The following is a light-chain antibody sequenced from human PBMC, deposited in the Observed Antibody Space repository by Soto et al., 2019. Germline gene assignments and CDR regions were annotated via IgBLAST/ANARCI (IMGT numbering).Light chain of an antibody. V-gene: IGKV3-15*01. CDR3: PQYDTWPT. Sequence: EIVMTQSPATLSVSPGERATLSCRASQSVSSNLAWYQQKPCQAPRLLMSAASTRVSDVPARFSGSGSGTQFTHTISSLQSEDFALYYCPQYDTWPTFGQGTKVEIK. J-gene: IGKJ1*01. CDR1: QSVSSN. CDR2: AAS.